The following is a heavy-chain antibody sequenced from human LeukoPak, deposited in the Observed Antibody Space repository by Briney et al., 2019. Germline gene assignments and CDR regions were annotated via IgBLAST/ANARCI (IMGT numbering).Heavy chain of an antibody. J-gene: IGHJ4*02. D-gene: IGHD1-26*01. Sequence: GGSLRLSCAASAFSLNAYNMNWVRQAPGKGREWVSSTSYTGTYIYYADSVKGRFTISRDNAQNSLYLQMNSLRAEDTAIYYCVRDRGTYRPIDYWGQGTLVTVSS. CDR3: VRDRGTYRPIDY. CDR2: TSYTGTYI. V-gene: IGHV3-21*04. CDR1: AFSLNAYN.